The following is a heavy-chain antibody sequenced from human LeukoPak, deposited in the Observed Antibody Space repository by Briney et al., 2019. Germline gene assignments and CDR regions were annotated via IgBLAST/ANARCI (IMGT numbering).Heavy chain of an antibody. CDR2: IYSGGST. CDR3: ALRFYDSSGYPFDI. CDR1: GFTVSSNY. Sequence: GGSLRLSCAASGFTVSSNYMSWVRQAPGKGLEWVSVIYSGGSTYYADSVKDRFTISRDNSKNTLYLQMNSLRAEDTAVYYCALRFYDSSGYPFDIWGQGTMVTVSS. J-gene: IGHJ3*02. V-gene: IGHV3-53*01. D-gene: IGHD3-22*01.